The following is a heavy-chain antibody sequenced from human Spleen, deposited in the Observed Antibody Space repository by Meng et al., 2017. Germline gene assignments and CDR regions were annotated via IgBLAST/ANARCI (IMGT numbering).Heavy chain of an antibody. CDR1: GGSFSGYY. CDR3: ARDDSSGYYSY. CDR2: INHSGST. J-gene: IGHJ4*02. D-gene: IGHD3-22*01. V-gene: IGHV4-34*01. Sequence: QVQLQQWGAGLLKPSETLSLTCAVYGGSFSGYYWSWIRQPPGKGLEWIGEINHSGSTNYNPSLKSRVTISVDTSKNQFSLKLSSVTAADTAVYYCARDDSSGYYSYWGQGTLVTVSS.